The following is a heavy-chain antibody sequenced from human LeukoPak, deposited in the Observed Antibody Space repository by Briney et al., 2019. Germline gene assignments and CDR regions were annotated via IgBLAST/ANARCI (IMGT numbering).Heavy chain of an antibody. V-gene: IGHV3-23*01. CDR2: ISGSGGST. Sequence: GGSLRLSCAASGFTFSSYAMSWVRQAPGKGLEWVSAISGSGGSTYYADSVKGRFTISRDSSKNTLYLQMNSLRAEDTAVYYCAKVGREQWLVSYFDYWGQGTLVTVSS. J-gene: IGHJ4*02. CDR1: GFTFSSYA. CDR3: AKVGREQWLVSYFDY. D-gene: IGHD6-19*01.